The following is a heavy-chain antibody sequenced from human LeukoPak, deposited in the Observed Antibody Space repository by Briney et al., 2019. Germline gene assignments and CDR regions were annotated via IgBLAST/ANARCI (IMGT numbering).Heavy chain of an antibody. CDR1: GFTVNSNY. D-gene: IGHD2-8*01. CDR3: ASMYFSQYLQH. V-gene: IGHV3-53*01. CDR2: IYGGGST. Sequence: PGGSLRLSCAASGFTVNSNYMSWVRQAPGKGLEWVSVIYGGGSTYYADSVKGRFTISRDNSKNTLYLQMNSLRAEDTAVYYCASMYFSQYLQHWDQGTLVTVSS. J-gene: IGHJ1*01.